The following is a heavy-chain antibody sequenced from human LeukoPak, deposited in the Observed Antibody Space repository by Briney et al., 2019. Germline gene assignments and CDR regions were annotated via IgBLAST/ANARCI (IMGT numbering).Heavy chain of an antibody. CDR2: IYYSGST. D-gene: IGHD3-10*01. Sequence: SETLSLTCTVSGGSISSYYWSWIRQPPGKGLEWIGYIYYSGSTNYDPSLKSRVTISVDTSKNQFSLKLSSVTAADTAVYYCARVQPDYYGSGSYFYYWGQGTLVTVSS. CDR3: ARVQPDYYGSGSYFYY. CDR1: GGSISSYY. J-gene: IGHJ4*02. V-gene: IGHV4-59*01.